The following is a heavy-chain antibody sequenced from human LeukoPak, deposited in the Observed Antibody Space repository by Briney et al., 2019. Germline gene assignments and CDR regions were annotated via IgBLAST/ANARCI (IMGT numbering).Heavy chain of an antibody. Sequence: PGRSLRLSCAASGFTFSSYGMHWVRQAPGKGLEWVAVISFDGSNKYYADSVKGRFTISRDNSKNTLYLQMNSLRAEDTAVYYCAKGTGHCSGGSCYYGVDYWGQGTLVTVSS. CDR1: GFTFSSYG. J-gene: IGHJ4*02. D-gene: IGHD2-15*01. V-gene: IGHV3-30*18. CDR2: ISFDGSNK. CDR3: AKGTGHCSGGSCYYGVDY.